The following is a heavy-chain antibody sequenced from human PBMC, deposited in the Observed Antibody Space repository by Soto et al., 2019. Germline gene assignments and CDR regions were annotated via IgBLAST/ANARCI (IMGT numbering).Heavy chain of an antibody. CDR3: ARDHGYMTTVAVDY. V-gene: IGHV3-66*01. Sequence: GGSLRLSCAASGFTVSSNYMSWVRQAPGKGLEWVSVIYSGGSTYYADSVKGRFTISRDNSKNTLYLQMNSLRAEDTAVYYCARDHGYMTTVAVDYWGQGTLVTVSS. CDR2: IYSGGST. D-gene: IGHD4-4*01. CDR1: GFTVSSNY. J-gene: IGHJ4*02.